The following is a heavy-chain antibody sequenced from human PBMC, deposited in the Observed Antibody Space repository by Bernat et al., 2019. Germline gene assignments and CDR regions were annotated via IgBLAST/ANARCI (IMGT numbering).Heavy chain of an antibody. D-gene: IGHD1-1*01. V-gene: IGHV3-7*03. Sequence: EVQLVESRGDLVQPGGSLRLSCAASGFIFNTNWMSWVRQAPGKGLEWVANINQDGSETYYVDSVRGRFAISRDNAKNSLFLQMNSLGVEDTAVYYCARSPGTGTVDYWGPGTLVTVSS. CDR3: ARSPGTGTVDY. CDR2: INQDGSET. CDR1: GFIFNTNW. J-gene: IGHJ4*02.